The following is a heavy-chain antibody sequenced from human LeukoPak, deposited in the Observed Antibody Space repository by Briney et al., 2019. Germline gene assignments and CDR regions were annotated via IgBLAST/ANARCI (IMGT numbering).Heavy chain of an antibody. CDR2: IYYTGST. CDR3: ARVPEHGPVDY. CDR1: GGSIRSSNYY. D-gene: IGHD1/OR15-1a*01. J-gene: IGHJ4*02. Sequence: SETLSLTCTVSGGSIRSSNYYWGWIRQPPGKGLEWIGNIYYTGSTYYNPSLKSRVTISVDTSNNQFSLKLSSMTAADTAVYYCARVPEHGPVDYRGQQTLGTASS. V-gene: IGHV4-39*07.